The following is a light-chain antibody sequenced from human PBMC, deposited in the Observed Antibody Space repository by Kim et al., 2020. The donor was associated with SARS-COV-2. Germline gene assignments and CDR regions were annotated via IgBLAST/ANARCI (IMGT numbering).Light chain of an antibody. CDR1: QYISNH. CDR2: TAT. J-gene: IGKJ2*01. Sequence: DIQMTQSPSSLSASVGDRVTITCRASQYISNHLNWYQHKPGKGPQLLIYTATSLQRGVPSRFSGGGSETDFTLTISSLQPEDFATYYCQQGYRTPVTFGQGTKLEI. CDR3: QQGYRTPVT. V-gene: IGKV1-39*01.